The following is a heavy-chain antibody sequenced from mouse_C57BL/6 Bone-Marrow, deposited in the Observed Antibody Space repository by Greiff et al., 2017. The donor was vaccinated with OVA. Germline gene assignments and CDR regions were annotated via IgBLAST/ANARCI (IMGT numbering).Heavy chain of an antibody. CDR2: IYPGDGDT. D-gene: IGHD2-2*01. Sequence: QVQLQQSGPELVKPGASVKISCKASGYAFSSSWMNWVKQRPGKGLEWIGRIYPGDGDTNYNGKFKGKATLTADKSSSTAYMQLSSRTSEDSAVYFCALIYSGYEGDYFDYWGQGTTLTVSS. CDR3: ALIYSGYEGDYFDY. J-gene: IGHJ2*01. V-gene: IGHV1-82*01. CDR1: GYAFSSSW.